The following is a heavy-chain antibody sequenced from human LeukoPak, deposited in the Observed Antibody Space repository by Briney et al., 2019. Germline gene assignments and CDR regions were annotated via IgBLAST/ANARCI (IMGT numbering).Heavy chain of an antibody. CDR2: ISGGGGST. CDR1: GFTFSSYA. D-gene: IGHD2-15*01. CDR3: AKRVDSGGTCYSSMDY. V-gene: IGHV3-23*01. Sequence: GGSLRLSCAASGFTFSSYAMSWVRQAPGRGLEWVSVISGGGGSTQYAASVKGRFSIPRDKSNHTLYLQMNSLRAEDTAVCYCAKRVDSGGTCYSSMDYWGQGTLVTVSP. J-gene: IGHJ4*02.